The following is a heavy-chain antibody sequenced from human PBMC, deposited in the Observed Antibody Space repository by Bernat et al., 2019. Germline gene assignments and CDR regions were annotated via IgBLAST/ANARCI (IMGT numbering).Heavy chain of an antibody. CDR3: ARESSDVDTAMAPLLDSMGFDP. V-gene: IGHV3-33*01. Sequence: QVQLVESGGGVVQPGRSLRLSCAASGFTFSSYGMHWVRQAPGKGLEWVAVIWYDGSNKYYADSVKGRFTISRDNSKNTLYLQMNSLRAEDTAVYYSARESSDVDTAMAPLLDSMGFDPWGQGTLVTVSS. CDR1: GFTFSSYG. J-gene: IGHJ5*02. CDR2: IWYDGSNK. D-gene: IGHD5-18*01.